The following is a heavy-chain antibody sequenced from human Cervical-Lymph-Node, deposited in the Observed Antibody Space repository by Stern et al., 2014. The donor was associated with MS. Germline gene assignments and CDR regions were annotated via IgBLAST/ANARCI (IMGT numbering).Heavy chain of an antibody. CDR1: GGSITSGSHD. CDR2: IYTSGNT. J-gene: IGHJ5*02. D-gene: IGHD3-22*01. Sequence: QVQLQESGPGLVQPSQTLSLTCTVSGGSITSGSHDWTRIRQPAGKGLEWIGHIYTSGNTPYNLSRSGRVIISRNTPKNQFSLNLSSVPAADTAVYYCAREGPNSAGYYYHWGQGTLVTVSS. CDR3: AREGPNSAGYYYH. V-gene: IGHV4-61*02.